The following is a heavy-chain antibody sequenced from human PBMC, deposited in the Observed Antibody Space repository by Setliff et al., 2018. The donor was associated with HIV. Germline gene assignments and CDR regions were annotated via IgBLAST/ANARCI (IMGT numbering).Heavy chain of an antibody. V-gene: IGHV4-34*01. J-gene: IGHJ4*02. Sequence: SETLSLTCAVYGGSFSGYYWSWIRQPPGKGLEWIGEINHSGSTNYNPSLKSRVTITVDTSKNQFSLKLSSVTAADTAVYYCARGYDYVWGSYRLPYYFDYWGQGTLVTV. CDR3: ARGYDYVWGSYRLPYYFDY. CDR2: INHSGST. CDR1: GGSFSGYY. D-gene: IGHD3-16*02.